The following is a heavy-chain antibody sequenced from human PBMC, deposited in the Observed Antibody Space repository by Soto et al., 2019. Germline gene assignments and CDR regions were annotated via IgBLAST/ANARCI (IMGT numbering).Heavy chain of an antibody. D-gene: IGHD3-16*01. CDR1: GFTFSSYG. CDR2: IGFDGNYK. J-gene: IGHJ4*02. Sequence: GGSLRLSCAASGFTFSSYGMHWVRQAPGEGLEWLAVIGFDGNYKYYADSVKGRFTISRDNSKSTLYLQMNSLRAEDTAVYYCARGLRLFDYWGQGTLVTVSS. CDR3: ARGLRLFDY. V-gene: IGHV3-30*03.